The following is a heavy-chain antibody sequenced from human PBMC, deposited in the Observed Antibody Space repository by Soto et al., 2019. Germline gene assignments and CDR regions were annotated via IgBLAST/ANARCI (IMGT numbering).Heavy chain of an antibody. V-gene: IGHV4-34*01. J-gene: IGHJ6*01. D-gene: IGHD3-10*01. CDR1: GGSFSGYY. CDR3: ARVRITMVRGVIKFYYYYYGMDV. Sequence: SETLSLTCAVYGGSFSGYYWSWIRQPPGKGLEWIGEINHSGSTNYKPSLKSRDTISVDTSKNQFSLKLSSVTAADTAVYYCARVRITMVRGVIKFYYYYYGMDVWGQVTTVTVSS. CDR2: INHSGST.